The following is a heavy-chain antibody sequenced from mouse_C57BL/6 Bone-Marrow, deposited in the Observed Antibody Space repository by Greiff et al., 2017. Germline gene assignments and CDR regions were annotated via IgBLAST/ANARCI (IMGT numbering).Heavy chain of an antibody. V-gene: IGHV5-17*01. CDR2: ISSGSSTI. CDR1: GFTFSDYG. J-gene: IGHJ2*01. CDR3: ARETGRCFDY. Sequence: EVHLVQSGAGLVKPGASLKLSCAASGFTFSDYGMHWVRQTPGKGLEWVAYISSGSSTIYYADNVKGRVTISRDKAQNTLFLQMSSLRSEDAAVYYCARETGRCFDYWDQGTTLTVSS. D-gene: IGHD4-1*01.